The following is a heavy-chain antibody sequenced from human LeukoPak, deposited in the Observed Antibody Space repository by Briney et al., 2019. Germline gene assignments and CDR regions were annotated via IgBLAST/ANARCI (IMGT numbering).Heavy chain of an antibody. J-gene: IGHJ5*01. D-gene: IGHD6-19*01. V-gene: IGHV5-10-1*01. CDR1: GYRFPNFW. CDR3: ARQPPRGYNSAWFDS. Sequence: GESLQISCQDSGYRFPNFWLTWVRQLPGKGLEWMGRIDPSDSFINYNLSFQGHVTISADKSSNTAYLQWSSLKASDTAVYYCARQPPRGYNSAWFDSWGQGTLVTVSS. CDR2: IDPSDSFI.